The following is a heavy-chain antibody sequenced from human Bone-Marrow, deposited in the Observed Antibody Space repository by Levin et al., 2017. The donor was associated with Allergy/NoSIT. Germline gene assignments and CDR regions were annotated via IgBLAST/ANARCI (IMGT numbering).Heavy chain of an antibody. CDR3: ARGSDYDFWSGFGAFDI. CDR1: RFTFSSYS. CDR2: ISSSSSYI. V-gene: IGHV3-21*01. J-gene: IGHJ3*02. Sequence: PGGSLRLSCAASRFTFSSYSMNWVRQAPGKGLEWVSSISSSSSYIYYADSVKGRFTISRDNAKNSLYLQMNSLRAEDTAVYYCARGSDYDFWSGFGAFDIWGQGTMVTVSS. D-gene: IGHD3-3*01.